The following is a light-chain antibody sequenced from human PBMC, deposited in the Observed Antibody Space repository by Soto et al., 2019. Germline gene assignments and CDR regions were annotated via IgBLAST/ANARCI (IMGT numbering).Light chain of an antibody. J-gene: IGKJ1*01. V-gene: IGKV1-39*01. CDR1: QSISNY. CDR3: QQSYSIPPWT. Sequence: DIQMTQSPSSLSASVGDRVTITCRASQSISNYLNWYQQKPGKAPKLLIYAASSLQSGVPSRFSGSGSLADFTLTISSLQPEDFATYYCQQSYSIPPWTCGPGTKVEIK. CDR2: AAS.